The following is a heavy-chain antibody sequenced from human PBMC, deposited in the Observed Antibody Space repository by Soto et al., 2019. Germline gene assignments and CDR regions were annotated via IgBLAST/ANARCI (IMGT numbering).Heavy chain of an antibody. Sequence: EVQLLESGGGLVQPGGSLRLSCAASGFTFSSYAMSWVRQAPGKGLDWVSAISVSVGSTYYADSVKGRFTISRDNSKNTLYLQMNSLRAEDTAVYYCAKVERAVAGIIYWGQGTLGTVSS. J-gene: IGHJ4*02. D-gene: IGHD6-19*01. CDR3: AKVERAVAGIIY. CDR2: ISVSVGST. CDR1: GFTFSSYA. V-gene: IGHV3-23*01.